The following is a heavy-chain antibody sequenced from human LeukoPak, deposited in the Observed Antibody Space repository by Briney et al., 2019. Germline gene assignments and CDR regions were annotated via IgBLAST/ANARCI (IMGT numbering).Heavy chain of an antibody. J-gene: IGHJ6*02. CDR1: GFTFSSYG. V-gene: IGHV3-30*02. D-gene: IGHD2-15*01. CDR3: AKDQVPRYCSGGSCGHPYYYYYYGMDV. Sequence: PGGSLRLSCAASGFTFSSYGMHWVRQAPGKGLEWVAFIRYDGSNKYYADSVKGRFTISRDNSKNTLYLQMNSLRAEDTAVYYCAKDQVPRYCSGGSCGHPYYYYYYGMDVWGQGTTVTVSS. CDR2: IRYDGSNK.